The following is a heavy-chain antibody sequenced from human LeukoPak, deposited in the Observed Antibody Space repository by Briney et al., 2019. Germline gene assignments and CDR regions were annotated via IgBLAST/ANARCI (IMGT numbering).Heavy chain of an antibody. CDR2: ISWDGGST. D-gene: IGHD1-1*01. J-gene: IGHJ4*02. CDR1: GFTFDDYT. Sequence: GGSLRLSCAASGFTFDDYTMHWVRQAPGKGLEWVSLISWDGGSTYYADSVKGRFTISRDNSRNSLYLQMNSLRAEDTALYYCAKEATDSATIDYWGQGTLVIVSS. CDR3: AKEATDSATIDY. V-gene: IGHV3-43*01.